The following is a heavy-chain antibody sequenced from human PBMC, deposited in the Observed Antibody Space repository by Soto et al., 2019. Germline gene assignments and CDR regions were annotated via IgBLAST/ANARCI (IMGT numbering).Heavy chain of an antibody. D-gene: IGHD3-22*01. CDR1: GFTFSTYS. CDR2: ISSSGSYI. CDR3: ARYDSSGYYWPYYYYGMDL. V-gene: IGHV3-21*01. J-gene: IGHJ6*02. Sequence: EVQLVESGGGLVKPGGSLRLSCAASGFTFSTYSMNWVRQAPGKGLEWVSSISSSGSYIYYADSVKGRFTISRDNAKNSLYLQMNSLSGEDTAVYYCARYDSSGYYWPYYYYGMDLWGQGTTVTVSS.